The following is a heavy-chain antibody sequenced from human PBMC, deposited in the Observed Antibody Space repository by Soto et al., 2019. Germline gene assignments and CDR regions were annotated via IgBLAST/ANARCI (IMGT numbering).Heavy chain of an antibody. CDR2: IIPIFGTA. CDR1: GGTFSSYA. D-gene: IGHD3-22*01. V-gene: IGHV1-69*01. J-gene: IGHJ3*02. CDR3: DRGRDYYDSSGYSPDGAFDI. Sequence: QVQLVQSGAEVKKPGSSVKVSCKASGGTFSSYAISWVRQAPGQGLEWMGGIIPIFGTANYAQKFQGRVTITADESTRTAYMELISLRSEETDVYYCDRGRDYYDSSGYSPDGAFDICGQGTMVTVSS.